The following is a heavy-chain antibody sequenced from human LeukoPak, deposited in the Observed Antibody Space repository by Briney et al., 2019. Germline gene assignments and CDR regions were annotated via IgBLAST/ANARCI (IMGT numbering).Heavy chain of an antibody. CDR2: INPNSGGT. V-gene: IGHV1-2*06. CDR3: ARGDTVMGNDY. D-gene: IGHD5-18*01. J-gene: IGHJ4*02. CDR1: GYTFTGYY. Sequence: ASVKVSCKASGYTFTGYYMHWVRQAPGQGLEWMGRINPNSGGTSYAQKFQGRVTMTRDTSISTAYLELSRLRTDDTAVYYCARGDTVMGNDYWGQGTLVTVSS.